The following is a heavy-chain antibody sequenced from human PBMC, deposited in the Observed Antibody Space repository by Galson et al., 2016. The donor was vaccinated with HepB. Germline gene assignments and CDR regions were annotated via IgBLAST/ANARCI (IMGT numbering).Heavy chain of an antibody. J-gene: IGHJ4*02. CDR3: AKATYSGTYFES. CDR2: ISYDANNK. Sequence: LRLSCAASGFIFSNFGMHWVRQAPGKGLEWVAVISYDANNKYYEDSVKGRFTISRDNSKNTLYLQLNSLRGDDTAVYYCAKATYSGTYFESWGQGTLVTVSS. V-gene: IGHV3-30*18. CDR1: GFIFSNFG. D-gene: IGHD3-10*01.